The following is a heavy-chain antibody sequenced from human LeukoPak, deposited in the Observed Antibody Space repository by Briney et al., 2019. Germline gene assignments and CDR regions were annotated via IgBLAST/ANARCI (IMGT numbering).Heavy chain of an antibody. CDR3: ARAPRDRGYCGATSCFEYMDV. Sequence: PSETLSLTCTVSGVSISSYYWSWIRQPPGKGLDWIGYISYSGSTNYNPSLKSRVTISVDTSKTQFSLKVTSVTAADTAVYYCARAPRDRGYCGATSCFEYMDVWGRGTTVTISS. D-gene: IGHD2-2*01. V-gene: IGHV4-59*01. CDR1: GVSISSYY. J-gene: IGHJ6*03. CDR2: ISYSGST.